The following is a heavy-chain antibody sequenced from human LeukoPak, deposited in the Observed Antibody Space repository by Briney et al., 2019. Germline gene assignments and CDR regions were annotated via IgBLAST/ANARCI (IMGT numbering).Heavy chain of an antibody. V-gene: IGHV3-23*01. CDR1: GFTFSSFA. CDR2: IVGGGGST. Sequence: GGSLRLSCAASGFTFSSFALGWVRQAPGKGVEWVSAIVGGGGSTYHADSVKGRFTISRDNSRNTLYLHMRSLRAKDTAVYYCAKVNLGALLDGTFFDYWGQGTLVTVSS. CDR3: AKVNLGALLDGTFFDY. D-gene: IGHD3-9*01. J-gene: IGHJ4*02.